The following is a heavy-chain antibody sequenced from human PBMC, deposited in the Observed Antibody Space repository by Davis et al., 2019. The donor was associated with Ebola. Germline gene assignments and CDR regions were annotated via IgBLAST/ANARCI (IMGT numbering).Heavy chain of an antibody. J-gene: IGHJ6*04. CDR3: ARSSYSWYFSGMDV. V-gene: IGHV7-4-1*02. D-gene: IGHD6-13*01. CDR1: GKPLTQLS. Sequence: ASVKVSCKVSGKPLTQLSIHWVRQAPGQGLQWMGWINFNTGSPTYAQGFTGRFVFSFDTSVSTAYLQISSLKAEDSAIYYCARSSYSWYFSGMDVWGKGTTVTVSS. CDR2: INFNTGSP.